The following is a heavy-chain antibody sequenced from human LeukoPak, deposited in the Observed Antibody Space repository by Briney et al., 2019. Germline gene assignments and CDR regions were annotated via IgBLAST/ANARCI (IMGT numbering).Heavy chain of an antibody. J-gene: IGHJ6*02. V-gene: IGHV1-8*02. CDR2: MNPNSGNT. CDR3: ARGQTTVTTWLYYYYYGMDV. D-gene: IGHD4-17*01. CDR1: GGTFSSYA. Sequence: GASVKVSCKASGGTFSSYAISWVRQATGQGLEWMGWMNPNSGNTGYAQKFQGRVTMTRNTSISTAYMELSSLRSEDTAVYYCARGQTTVTTWLYYYYYGMDVWGQGTTVTVSS.